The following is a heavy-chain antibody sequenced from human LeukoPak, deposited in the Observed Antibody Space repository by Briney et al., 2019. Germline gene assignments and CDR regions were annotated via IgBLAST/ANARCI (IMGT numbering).Heavy chain of an antibody. CDR1: GFTFSSYA. V-gene: IGHV3-23*01. J-gene: IGHJ4*02. CDR3: ATYSSGWSLGGY. Sequence: GGSLRLSCAASGFTFSSYAMTWVRQGPGKGLEWVSGISGSGGSTYYADAVMGRFTISRDNSQNTLYLKMNSLRAEDTAVYYCATYSSGWSLGGYWGQGTLVTVSS. D-gene: IGHD6-19*01. CDR2: ISGSGGST.